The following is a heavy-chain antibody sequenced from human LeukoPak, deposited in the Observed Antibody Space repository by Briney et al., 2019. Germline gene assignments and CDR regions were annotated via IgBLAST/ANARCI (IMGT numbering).Heavy chain of an antibody. CDR2: LYTGGGT. CDR3: TRSGYRHPYHFDS. J-gene: IGHJ4*02. V-gene: IGHV3-53*01. CDR1: GFSVRTTY. Sequence: GGSLRLSCAASGFSVRTTYMSWVRQAPGKGLEWVSVLYTGGGTDHADSVKGRFTISRDNSKNTLSLQMNSLRAEDTAIYYCTRSGYRHPYHFDSWGQGTLVTVSS. D-gene: IGHD3-22*01.